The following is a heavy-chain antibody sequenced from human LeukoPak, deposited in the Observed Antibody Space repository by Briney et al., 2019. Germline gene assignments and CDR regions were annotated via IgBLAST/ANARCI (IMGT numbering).Heavy chain of an antibody. D-gene: IGHD1-26*01. CDR1: GFSLSSYW. V-gene: IGHV3-74*01. J-gene: IGHJ4*02. CDR2: INSDGSST. Sequence: GESLRLSCAASGFSLSSYWMHWVRQVPGKGLVWVSRINSDGSSTSYADSVKGRCSISRDNAKNTLYLQMNSLGAEDTAVYFCARGSYYFDYWGQGTLVTVSS. CDR3: ARGSYYFDY.